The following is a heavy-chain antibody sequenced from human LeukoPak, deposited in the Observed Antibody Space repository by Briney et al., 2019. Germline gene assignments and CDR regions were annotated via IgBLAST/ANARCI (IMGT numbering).Heavy chain of an antibody. CDR1: GFTFSSYA. Sequence: PGGSLRLSCAASGFTFSSYAMHWVRQAPGKGLEWVAVISYDGSNKYYADSVKGRFTISRDNSKNTLYLQMNSLRAEDTAVYYCARDEGGMGVAEYYFDYWGQGTLVTVSS. CDR3: ARDEGGMGVAEYYFDY. CDR2: ISYDGSNK. D-gene: IGHD3-16*01. V-gene: IGHV3-30-3*01. J-gene: IGHJ4*02.